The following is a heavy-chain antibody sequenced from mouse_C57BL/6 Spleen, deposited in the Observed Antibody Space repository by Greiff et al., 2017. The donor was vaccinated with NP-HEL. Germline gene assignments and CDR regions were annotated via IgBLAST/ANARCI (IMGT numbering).Heavy chain of an antibody. V-gene: IGHV1-82*01. Sequence: QVQLQQSGPELVKPGASVKISCKASGYAFSSSWMNWVKQRPGKGLEWIGRIYPGDGDTNYNGKFKGKATLTADKSSSTAYMQLSSLTSEDSAVYFCARKDGYFDYWGQGTTLTVSS. CDR3: ARKDGYFDY. CDR2: IYPGDGDT. J-gene: IGHJ2*01. CDR1: GYAFSSSW. D-gene: IGHD2-3*01.